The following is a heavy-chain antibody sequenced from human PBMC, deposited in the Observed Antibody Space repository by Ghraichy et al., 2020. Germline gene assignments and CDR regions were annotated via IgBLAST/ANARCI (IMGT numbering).Heavy chain of an antibody. V-gene: IGHV4-39*01. J-gene: IGHJ4*02. Sequence: SETLSLTCTVSGGSISSSTSYWGWIRQPPGKGMEWIGRIFYSGITHDNPSPKSRVTISVDTSKSQFSLRLSSVTAADTPVYYCARHWVVPAAGGFDYWGQGTLVTVSS. CDR3: ARHWVVPAAGGFDY. D-gene: IGHD2-2*01. CDR1: GGSISSSTSY. CDR2: IFYSGIT.